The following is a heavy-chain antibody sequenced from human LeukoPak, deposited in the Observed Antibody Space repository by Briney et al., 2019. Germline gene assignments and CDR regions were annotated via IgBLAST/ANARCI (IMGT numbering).Heavy chain of an antibody. J-gene: IGHJ6*02. CDR1: GYTFTSYA. CDR3: ARDSMPPPIAVTSYYYGMDV. V-gene: IGHV1-3*01. CDR2: INAGNGNT. Sequence: HRASVKVSCKASGYTFTSYAMHWVRQAPGQRLEWMGWINAGNGNTKYSQKFQGRVTMTTDTSTSTVYMELSSLRSDDTAVYYCARDSMPPPIAVTSYYYGMDVWGQGTTVTVSS. D-gene: IGHD6-19*01.